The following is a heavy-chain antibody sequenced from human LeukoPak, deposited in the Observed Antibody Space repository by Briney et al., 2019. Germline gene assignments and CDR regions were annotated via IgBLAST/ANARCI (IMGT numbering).Heavy chain of an antibody. CDR2: IYSGGNT. D-gene: IGHD5-18*01. CDR3: ARAQYSYSDY. J-gene: IGHJ4*02. Sequence: GGSLRLSCAASGFTFSTHAMSWVRQAPGKGLEWVSVIYSGGNTYYADSVKDRFTISRDNSKNTLYLQMNSLRAEDTAVYYCARAQYSYSDYWGQGTLVTVSS. V-gene: IGHV3-66*01. CDR1: GFTFSTHA.